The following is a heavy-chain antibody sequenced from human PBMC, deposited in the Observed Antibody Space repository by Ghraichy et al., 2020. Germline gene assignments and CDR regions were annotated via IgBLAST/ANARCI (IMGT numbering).Heavy chain of an antibody. CDR1: GYSFTNYG. V-gene: IGHV1-18*01. CDR2: ITTSKGNT. Sequence: ASVKVSCNTSGYSFTNYGITWVRQAPGQGLEWMGWITTSKGNTHSAQKLQGRVTMSADTSTGTVYMELKSLTYGDTAVYYCARGINYFDPWGQGTPVTVS. J-gene: IGHJ5*02. CDR3: ARGINYFDP. D-gene: IGHD1-7*01.